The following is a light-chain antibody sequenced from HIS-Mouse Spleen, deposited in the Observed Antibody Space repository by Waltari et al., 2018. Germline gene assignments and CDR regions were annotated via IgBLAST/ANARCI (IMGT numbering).Light chain of an antibody. Sequence: QSALTQPASVSASPGQSITLSCTGTSSDVGSYNLVPWYQQHPGKAPKPMIYEGSKRPSGVSNRFSGSKSGNTASLTISGLQAEDEADYYCCSYAGSSTFEVFGGGTKLTVL. CDR2: EGS. J-gene: IGLJ2*01. V-gene: IGLV2-23*03. CDR3: CSYAGSSTFEV. CDR1: SSDVGSYNL.